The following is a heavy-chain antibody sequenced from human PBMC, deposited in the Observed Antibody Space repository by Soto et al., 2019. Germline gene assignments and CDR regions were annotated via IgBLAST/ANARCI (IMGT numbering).Heavy chain of an antibody. V-gene: IGHV3-33*06. CDR2: IWYDGSNK. D-gene: IGHD6-19*01. Sequence: QVQLVESGGGVVQPGRSLRLSCAASGFTFSSYGMHWVRQAPGKGLEWVAVIWYDGSNKYYEDSVKGRFTISRDNSKNTLFLQMNSLRAEDTAVYYCAKDATRTSGWYYFDYWGQGALVTVSS. CDR1: GFTFSSYG. J-gene: IGHJ4*02. CDR3: AKDATRTSGWYYFDY.